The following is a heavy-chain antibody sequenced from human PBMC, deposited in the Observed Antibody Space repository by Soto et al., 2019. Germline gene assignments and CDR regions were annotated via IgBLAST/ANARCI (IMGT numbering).Heavy chain of an antibody. J-gene: IGHJ5*02. Sequence: ASVKVSCKAPGDTFTSYYLNWVRQAPGQGLEWMGVINPHGGSTKYAQKYQGRITMTRDTSRSTDHMELSSLRADDTAIYYCARSSGGNFGIIIEGSNWFDPWGQGTLVTVSS. CDR3: ARSSGGNFGIIIEGSNWFDP. CDR1: GDTFTSYY. D-gene: IGHD3-3*01. V-gene: IGHV1-46*01. CDR2: INPHGGST.